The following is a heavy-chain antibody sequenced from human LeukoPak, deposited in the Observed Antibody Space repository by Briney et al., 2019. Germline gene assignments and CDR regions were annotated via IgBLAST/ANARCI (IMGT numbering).Heavy chain of an antibody. D-gene: IGHD2-2*01. CDR1: GGSISNYY. J-gene: IGHJ4*02. Sequence: SETLSLTCTVSGGSISNYYWGWIRQPPGKGLEWIGYIYYSGSTNYSPSLKSRVTISVDTSKNQFSLNLSSVTAADTAVYYCARVYCSSTSCYAPFDFWGQGILVTVSS. CDR3: ARVYCSSTSCYAPFDF. V-gene: IGHV4-59*08. CDR2: IYYSGST.